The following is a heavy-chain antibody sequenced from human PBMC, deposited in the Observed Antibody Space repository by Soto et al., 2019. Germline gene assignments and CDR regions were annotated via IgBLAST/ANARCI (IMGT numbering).Heavy chain of an antibody. Sequence: GGSLRLSCAASGFTFSSYAMHWVRQALGKGLEWVAVISYDGSNKYYADSVKGRFTISRDNSKNTLYLQMNSLRAEDTAVYYCARALRYFDWLLPFDYWGQGTLVTVSS. CDR2: ISYDGSNK. J-gene: IGHJ4*02. CDR3: ARALRYFDWLLPFDY. V-gene: IGHV3-30-3*01. CDR1: GFTFSSYA. D-gene: IGHD3-9*01.